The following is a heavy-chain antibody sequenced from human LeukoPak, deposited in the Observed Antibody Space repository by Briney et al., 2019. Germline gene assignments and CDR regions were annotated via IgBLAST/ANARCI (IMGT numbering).Heavy chain of an antibody. Sequence: ASVKVSCKASGYTFTICGISWVRQAPGQGLEWMGWISAYNGNTNYAQKLQGRVTMTTDTSTSTAYMELRSLRSDDTAVYYCARFRLRWGELSLNWFDPWGQGTLVTVSS. D-gene: IGHD3-16*02. J-gene: IGHJ5*02. V-gene: IGHV1-18*01. CDR1: GYTFTICG. CDR3: ARFRLRWGELSLNWFDP. CDR2: ISAYNGNT.